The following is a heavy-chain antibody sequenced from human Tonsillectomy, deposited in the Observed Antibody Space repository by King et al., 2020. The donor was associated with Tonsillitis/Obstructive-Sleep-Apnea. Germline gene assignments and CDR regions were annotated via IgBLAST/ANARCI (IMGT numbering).Heavy chain of an antibody. V-gene: IGHV3-30*04. CDR1: GFTFNSYA. CDR3: ARPHCDSTSCSWNDAFDI. J-gene: IGHJ3*02. Sequence: VQLVESGGGVVQPGRSLRLSCAASGFTFNSYAIHWVRQAPGKGLEWVAVISSDGRHIYYAASVKGRFTISRDNSKNTLYLQMNSLRAEDTAVYYCARPHCDSTSCSWNDAFDIWGQGTMVTVSS. CDR2: ISSDGRHI. D-gene: IGHD2-2*01.